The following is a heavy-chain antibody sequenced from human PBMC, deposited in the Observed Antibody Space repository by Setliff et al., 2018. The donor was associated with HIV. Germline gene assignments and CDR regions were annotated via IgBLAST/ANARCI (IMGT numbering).Heavy chain of an antibody. J-gene: IGHJ4*02. CDR1: GFTFSRYW. CDR3: ARERGYSYGFDY. CDR2: IKQDGSEK. Sequence: PGGSLRLSCAASGFTFSRYWMSWVRQAPGKGLEWVANIKQDGSEKYYVDSVKGRFTISRDNAKNSLYLQMNSLRAEDTAVYYCARERGYSYGFDYWGQGTLVTVS. D-gene: IGHD5-18*01. V-gene: IGHV3-7*01.